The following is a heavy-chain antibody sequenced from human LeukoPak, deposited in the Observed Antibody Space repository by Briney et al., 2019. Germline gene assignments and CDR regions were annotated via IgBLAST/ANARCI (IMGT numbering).Heavy chain of an antibody. CDR2: INHGGST. D-gene: IGHD2-15*01. Sequence: SETLSLTCTVYGGSLSGYYCSWFRQPPGKGLEWIGEINHGGSTNYNPSLKSRVTISVDTSKNQFSLKLSSVTAADTAVYHCARDLGGTGLFDFWGQGTQVTVSS. J-gene: IGHJ4*02. V-gene: IGHV4-34*01. CDR1: GGSLSGYY. CDR3: ARDLGGTGLFDF.